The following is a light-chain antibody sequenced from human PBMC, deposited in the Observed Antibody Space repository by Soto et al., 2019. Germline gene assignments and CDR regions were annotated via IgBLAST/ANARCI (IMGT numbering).Light chain of an antibody. CDR3: QQYNNWPWT. CDR1: QTVNSSY. V-gene: IGKV3D-20*02. CDR2: HES. J-gene: IGKJ1*01. Sequence: EIVLTHSPGTLSLSPGERATLSCSASQTVNSSYLAWYQRKTGQAPRLXIYHESSRATGVPDRLSGSGSGTELNLTISRLQSEDFAVYYCQQYNNWPWTFGQGTKVDIK.